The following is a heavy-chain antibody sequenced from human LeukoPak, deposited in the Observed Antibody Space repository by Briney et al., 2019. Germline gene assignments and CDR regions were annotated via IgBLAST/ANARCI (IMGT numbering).Heavy chain of an antibody. V-gene: IGHV3-48*04. CDR3: AGVLGYCSSTSCYFGYAFDI. CDR1: GFTFSSFS. D-gene: IGHD2-2*01. Sequence: GGSLRLSCAASGFTFSSFSMNWVRQAPGKGLEWVSYISSSSGTINYADSVKGRFTISRDNAKNSLYLQMNSLRAEDTAVYYCAGVLGYCSSTSCYFGYAFDIWGQGTMVTVSS. J-gene: IGHJ3*02. CDR2: ISSSSGTI.